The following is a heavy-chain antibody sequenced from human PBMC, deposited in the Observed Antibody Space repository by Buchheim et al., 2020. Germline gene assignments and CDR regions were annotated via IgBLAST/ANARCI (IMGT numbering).Heavy chain of an antibody. CDR3: ARDRGDETDEYVY. CDR2: ISYDGSNK. J-gene: IGHJ4*02. CDR1: GFTFSSYA. V-gene: IGHV3-30*04. Sequence: QVQLVESGGGVVQPGRSLRLSCAASGFTFSSYAMHWVRQAPGKGLEWVAVISYDGSNKYYADSVKGRFTISRDNSKTTLYLQMNSLRAEDTAVYYCARDRGDETDEYVYWGQGTL. D-gene: IGHD2/OR15-2a*01.